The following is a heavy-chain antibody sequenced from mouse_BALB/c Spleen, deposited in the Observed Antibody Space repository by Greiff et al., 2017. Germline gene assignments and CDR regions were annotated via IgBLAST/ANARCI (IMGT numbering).Heavy chain of an antibody. CDR1: RLTFSIST. D-gene: IGHD2-4*01. CDR3: TRTEYYDYGDWFAD. V-gene: IGHV5-6-4*01. Sequence: EVQLLESGGGLVKPGGSLTLSCAASRLTFSISTMSWVRQNPAKRLAWVATLSSGGSYAYYPDSVTGRCTLSRDTAKNTLYLQMSSLKSEDTAMYYGTRTEYYDYGDWFADRGQGSMVRVS. CDR2: LSSGGSYA. J-gene: IGHJ3*01.